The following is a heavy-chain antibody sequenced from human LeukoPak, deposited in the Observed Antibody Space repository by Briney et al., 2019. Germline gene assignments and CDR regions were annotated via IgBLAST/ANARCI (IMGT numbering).Heavy chain of an antibody. J-gene: IGHJ4*02. D-gene: IGHD4/OR15-4a*01. Sequence: GGSLRLSCAASGFTFSNYWMHWVRQAPGKGLVWVSRVNSDGSSTSYADSAKGRFTISRDNAKNTLFLQMNSLRVEDTAVYYCVQGAKYWGQGTLVTVSS. V-gene: IGHV3-74*01. CDR2: VNSDGSST. CDR3: VQGAKY. CDR1: GFTFSNYW.